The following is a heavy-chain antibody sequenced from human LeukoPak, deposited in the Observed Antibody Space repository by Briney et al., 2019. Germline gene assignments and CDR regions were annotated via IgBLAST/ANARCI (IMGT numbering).Heavy chain of an antibody. Sequence: PGGSLRLSCAASGFLFSSKTMNWVRQAPGKGLEWVSSISKSGTDIYYADSVKGRFTISRDNANNSLYLQMNSLRADDTAVYYCAKDGDDYGDYYWFDPWGQGTLVTVSS. CDR3: AKDGDDYGDYYWFDP. CDR2: ISKSGTDI. D-gene: IGHD4-17*01. V-gene: IGHV3-21*01. CDR1: GFLFSSKT. J-gene: IGHJ5*02.